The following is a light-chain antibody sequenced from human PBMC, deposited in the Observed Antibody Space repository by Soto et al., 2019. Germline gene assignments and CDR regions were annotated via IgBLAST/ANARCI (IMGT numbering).Light chain of an antibody. J-gene: IGKJ1*01. Sequence: EVVLTQSPGTLSLSAGERASLSCRASHSVDSSYLAWYQQKPGQPPRVLISGASISATGIPDRFSGSGSGTDSTLTISRLEPEDFAEYYCQPYDRSKGTFGQGSKVEVK. CDR1: HSVDSSY. CDR3: QPYDRSKGT. V-gene: IGKV3-20*01. CDR2: GAS.